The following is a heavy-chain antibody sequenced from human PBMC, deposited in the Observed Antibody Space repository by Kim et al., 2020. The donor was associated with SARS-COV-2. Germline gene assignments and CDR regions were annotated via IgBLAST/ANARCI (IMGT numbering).Heavy chain of an antibody. CDR2: LRGEGNRGNT. J-gene: IGHJ2*01. V-gene: IGHV3-49*03. D-gene: IGHD6-19*01. CDR1: GFTFSDYT. Sequence: GGSLRLSCGASGFTFSDYTMRWFRQAPGKGLEWVGFLRGEGNRGNTAYSVKVNGTVTISRADSTIVAYLQVNRLETEDTAESYCSTPVRSLYFVV. CDR3: STPVRSLYFVV.